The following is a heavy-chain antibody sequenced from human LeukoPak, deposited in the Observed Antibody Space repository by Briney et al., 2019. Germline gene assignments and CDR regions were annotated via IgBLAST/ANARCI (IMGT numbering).Heavy chain of an antibody. J-gene: IGHJ5*02. V-gene: IGHV3-23*01. D-gene: IGHD6-13*01. CDR3: AKCEEQLGFFDP. CDR1: GFTFSSYA. CDR2: ISGSGGST. Sequence: PGGSLRLSCAASGFTFSSYAMSWVRQAPGKGLEWVSAISGSGGSTYYADSVKGRFTISRHNSNNTLYLQMNSLRAEDTAVYYCAKCEEQLGFFDPWGQGTLVTVSS.